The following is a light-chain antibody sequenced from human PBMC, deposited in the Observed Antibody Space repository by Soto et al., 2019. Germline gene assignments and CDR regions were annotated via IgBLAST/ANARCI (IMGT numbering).Light chain of an antibody. CDR1: QGISTY. V-gene: IGKV1-9*01. Sequence: DIQLTQSPSFLSASVGDRVTITCRASQGISTYLAWYQQKPGKAPKLLIYDASTLQSGVPSRFSGSGSGTEFTLTISSLQPEDLATYYCQQLNGYVALTFGGGTRWSSN. CDR2: DAS. J-gene: IGKJ4*01. CDR3: QQLNGYVALT.